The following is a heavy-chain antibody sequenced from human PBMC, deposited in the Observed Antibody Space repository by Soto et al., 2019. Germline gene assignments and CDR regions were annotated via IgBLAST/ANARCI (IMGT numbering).Heavy chain of an antibody. V-gene: IGHV4-34*01. Sequence: QVQLQQWGAGLLKPSETLSLTCAVYGGSFSGYYWSWIRQPPGKGLEWIGEINHSGSTNYNPSLKSRVTISVDTSKNQFSLKLSSVTAADTAVYYCATARRTLREYSGYDYFWGKEYYFDYWGQGTLVTVSS. D-gene: IGHD5-12*01. CDR2: INHSGST. J-gene: IGHJ4*02. CDR3: ATARRTLREYSGYDYFWGKEYYFDY. CDR1: GGSFSGYY.